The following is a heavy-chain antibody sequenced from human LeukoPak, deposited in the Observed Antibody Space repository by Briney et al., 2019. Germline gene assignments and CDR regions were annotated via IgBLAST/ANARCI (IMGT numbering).Heavy chain of an antibody. V-gene: IGHV3-33*01. CDR3: ARVGYDSSGYYPIDY. J-gene: IGHJ4*02. D-gene: IGHD3-22*01. CDR1: GFTFSSYG. CDR2: IRYDGSNK. Sequence: GGSLRLPCAASGFTFSSYGMHWVRQAPGKGLEWVAVIRYDGSNKYYADSVKGRFTISRDNSKNTLYLQTNSLRAEDTAVYYCARVGYDSSGYYPIDYWGQGTLVTVSS.